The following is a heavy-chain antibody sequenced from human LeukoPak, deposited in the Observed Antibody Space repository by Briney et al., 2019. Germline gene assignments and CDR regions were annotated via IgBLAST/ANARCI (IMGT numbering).Heavy chain of an antibody. V-gene: IGHV1-46*01. J-gene: IGHJ4*02. CDR1: GYTFTDYY. CDR3: ARESTGYSSSTFDY. CDR2: INPSGGST. Sequence: ASVKVSCKASGYTFTDYYMHWVRQAPGQGLEWMGVINPSGGSTIYVQNFQGRVTMTRDTSISTAYMELSRLTSDDTAVYYCARESTGYSSSTFDYWGQGTLVTVSS. D-gene: IGHD6-13*01.